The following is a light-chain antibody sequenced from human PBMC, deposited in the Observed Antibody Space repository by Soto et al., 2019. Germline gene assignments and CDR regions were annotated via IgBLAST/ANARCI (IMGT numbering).Light chain of an antibody. CDR3: QQYDTSPWT. Sequence: EIVLTQSPGTLSLSPGERATLSCRASQSVSISYLAWYQQKPGQAPRLLIYGASSRATGIPDRFSGSGSGTAFSLTISRLEPEDFAVYYWQQYDTSPWTFGQGTKVEIK. J-gene: IGKJ1*01. CDR2: GAS. V-gene: IGKV3-20*01. CDR1: QSVSISY.